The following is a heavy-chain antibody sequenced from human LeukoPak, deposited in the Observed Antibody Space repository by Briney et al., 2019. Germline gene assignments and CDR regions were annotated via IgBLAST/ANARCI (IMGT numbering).Heavy chain of an antibody. D-gene: IGHD6-25*01. CDR1: EFTFSAYW. V-gene: IGHV3-74*01. Sequence: GGSLRLSRAASEFTFSAYWMHWVRQAPGKGLVWVSRIRGDGSMTNYADSVKGRFTISRDNAKNTLYLQMNSLRLEDTAVYYCARENLAAAADYWGQGTVVTVSS. CDR2: IRGDGSMT. J-gene: IGHJ4*02. CDR3: ARENLAAAADY.